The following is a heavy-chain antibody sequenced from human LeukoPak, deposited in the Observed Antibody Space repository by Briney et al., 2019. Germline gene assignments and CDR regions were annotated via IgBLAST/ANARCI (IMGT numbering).Heavy chain of an antibody. D-gene: IGHD5-18*01. CDR2: IKQDGGET. J-gene: IGHJ1*01. CDR3: TRGTRLPHPH. Sequence: PGGSLRLSCAASGFPFSSYWMAWVRQAPGKGLEWVASIKQDGGETFYVDSVKGRFTISRDNAKNSLYLQMNSLRAEDTAVYYCTRGTRLPHPHWGQGTLVTVSS. CDR1: GFPFSSYW. V-gene: IGHV3-7*01.